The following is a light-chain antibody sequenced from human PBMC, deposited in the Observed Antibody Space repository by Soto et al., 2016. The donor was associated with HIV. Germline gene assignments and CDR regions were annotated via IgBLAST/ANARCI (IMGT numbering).Light chain of an antibody. J-gene: IGLJ1*01. CDR3: NSRYTSDSHHYV. V-gene: IGLV3-19*01. Sequence: SSELIQDPAVSVALGQTVKITCQGDSVTSYYVSWYQQKPGQAPRLVIYGKNNRPSGIPDRFSGSSSGNTASLTITGAQVEDEADYYCNSRYTSDSHHYVFGTGTKVTVL. CDR2: GKN. CDR1: SVTSYY.